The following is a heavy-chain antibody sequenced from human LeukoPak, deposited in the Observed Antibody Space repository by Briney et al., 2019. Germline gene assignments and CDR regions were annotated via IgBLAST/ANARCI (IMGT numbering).Heavy chain of an antibody. CDR3: ARLPRFGESLDY. CDR1: GGSISSGGYY. D-gene: IGHD3-10*01. V-gene: IGHV4-30-2*01. J-gene: IGHJ4*02. Sequence: SETLSLTCTVSGGSISSGGYYWSWIRQPPGKGLEWIGYIYHSGSTYYNPSLKSRVTISVDTSKNQFSLKLSSVTAADTAVYYCARLPRFGESLDYWGQGTLVTVSS. CDR2: IYHSGST.